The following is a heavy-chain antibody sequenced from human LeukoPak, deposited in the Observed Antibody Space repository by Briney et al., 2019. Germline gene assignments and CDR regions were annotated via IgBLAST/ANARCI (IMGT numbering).Heavy chain of an antibody. V-gene: IGHV4-4*07. CDR3: ARVKGATIFWSIHPDYYFDY. CDR1: GGSISSYC. J-gene: IGHJ4*02. D-gene: IGHD3-9*01. Sequence: SETLSLTCTVSGGSISSYCWSWIRQPAGKGLEWIGRIYTSGSTNYNPSLKSRVTMSVDTSKNQFSLKLSSVTAADTAVYYCARVKGATIFWSIHPDYYFDYWGQGTLVTVSS. CDR2: IYTSGST.